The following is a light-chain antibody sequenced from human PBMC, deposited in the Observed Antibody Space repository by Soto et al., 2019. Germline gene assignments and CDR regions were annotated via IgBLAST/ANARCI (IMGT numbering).Light chain of an antibody. CDR2: DAS. CDR3: QQYAASPNT. CDR1: ESVTSNK. V-gene: IGKV3-20*01. Sequence: EIVLTQSPGTLSLSPGERATLFCRASESVTSNKLAWYQHKIGQAPRLLLYDASRRATGIPDRFTGSGSGTEFTLTINRLAPEDFAVYFCQQYAASPNTFGQGTKLE. J-gene: IGKJ2*01.